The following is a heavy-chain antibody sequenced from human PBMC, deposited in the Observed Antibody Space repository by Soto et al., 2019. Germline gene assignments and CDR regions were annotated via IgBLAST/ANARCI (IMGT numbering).Heavy chain of an antibody. D-gene: IGHD6-13*01. Sequence: SQTLSLTCDISGDSVSSNSAAWNWIRQSPSRGLEWLGRTYYRSKWYNDYAVSVRGRITINPDTSKNQFSLQLKSVTPDDTAVYYCARGRAAGRGGWLVPWGQGTQLTVSS. CDR2: TYYRSKWYN. V-gene: IGHV6-1*01. CDR3: ARGRAAGRGGWLVP. CDR1: GDSVSSNSAA. J-gene: IGHJ5*02.